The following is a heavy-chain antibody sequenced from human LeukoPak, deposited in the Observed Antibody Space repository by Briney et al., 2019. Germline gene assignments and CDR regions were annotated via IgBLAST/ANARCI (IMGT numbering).Heavy chain of an antibody. D-gene: IGHD4-17*01. CDR2: IYYSGST. CDR3: ATTGGSGAFDI. Sequence: PSETLSLTCTVSGGSISSYYWSWIRQPPGKGLEWIGYIYYSGSTYYNPSLKSRVTISIDTSKNQFSLKLSSVTAADTAVYYCATTGGSGAFDIWGQGTMVTVSS. J-gene: IGHJ3*02. V-gene: IGHV4-59*06. CDR1: GGSISSYY.